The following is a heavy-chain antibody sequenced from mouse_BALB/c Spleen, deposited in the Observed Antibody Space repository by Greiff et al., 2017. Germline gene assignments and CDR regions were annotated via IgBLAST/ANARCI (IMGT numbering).Heavy chain of an antibody. V-gene: IGHV5-17*02. J-gene: IGHJ4*01. CDR3: ARGGGAMDY. CDR2: ISSGSSTI. CDR1: GFTFSSFG. Sequence: EVQLQASGGGLVQPGGSRKLSCAASGFTFSSFGMHWVRQAPEKGLEWVAYISSGSSTIYYADTVKGRFTISRDNPKNTLFLQMTSLRSEDTAMYYYARGGGAMDYWGQGTSVTVSS.